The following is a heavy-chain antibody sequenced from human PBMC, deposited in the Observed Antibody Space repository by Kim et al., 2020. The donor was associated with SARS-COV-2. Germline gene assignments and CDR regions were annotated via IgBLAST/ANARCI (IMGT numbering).Heavy chain of an antibody. CDR1: GFTFGDYA. Sequence: GGSLRLSCTASGFTFGDYAMSWFRQAPGKGLEWVGFIRSKAYGGTTEYAASVKGRFTISRDDSKSIAYLQMNSLKTEDTAVYYCTRWEVGYSSPQDFDYWGQGTLVTVSA. V-gene: IGHV3-49*03. CDR3: TRWEVGYSSPQDFDY. CDR2: IRSKAYGGTT. J-gene: IGHJ4*02. D-gene: IGHD6-19*01.